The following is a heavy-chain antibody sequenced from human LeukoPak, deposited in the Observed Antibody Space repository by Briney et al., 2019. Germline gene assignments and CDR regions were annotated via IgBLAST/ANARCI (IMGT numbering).Heavy chain of an antibody. V-gene: IGHV4-61*02. CDR2: IYTTGLT. D-gene: IGHD6-13*01. J-gene: IGHJ6*03. Sequence: PSETLSLTCTVSGDTISSGSYYWTWLRQPAGKGLEWIGRIYTTGLTNYSPSLRSRVTISIDTSKNQFSLKLSSVTAADTAVYYCARGISGSSWYRDYYMDVWGKGTTVTISS. CDR1: GDTISSGSYY. CDR3: ARGISGSSWYRDYYMDV.